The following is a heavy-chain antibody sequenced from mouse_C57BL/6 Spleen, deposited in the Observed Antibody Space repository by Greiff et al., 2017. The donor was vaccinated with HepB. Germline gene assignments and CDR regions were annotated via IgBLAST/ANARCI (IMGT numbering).Heavy chain of an antibody. J-gene: IGHJ3*01. Sequence: VQLQQSGAELVKPGASVKLSCKASGYTFTEYTIHWVKQRSGQGLEWIGWFYPGSGSIKYNEKFKDKATLTADKSSSTVYMELSRLTSEDSAVYLGASNEVWKTSYAAWFAYWGQGTLVTVSA. D-gene: IGHD2-10*02. CDR1: GYTFTEYT. CDR3: ASNEVWKTSYAAWFAY. V-gene: IGHV1-62-2*01. CDR2: FYPGSGSI.